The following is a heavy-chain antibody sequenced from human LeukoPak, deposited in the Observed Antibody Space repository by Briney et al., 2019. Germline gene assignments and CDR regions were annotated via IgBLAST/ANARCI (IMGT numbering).Heavy chain of an antibody. CDR1: GASIRRSSNYY. D-gene: IGHD3-10*01. J-gene: IGHJ4*02. V-gene: IGHV4-39*07. Sequence: PSETLSLTCTVSGASIRRSSNYYWGWIRQPPGRGLEWIGSIYYSGDTYFHPSLTSRVTISLDTSRNQFSLRLTSVTAADTALYYCVTYGSRTWYIFDNWGQGTVVTVSS. CDR2: IYYSGDT. CDR3: VTYGSRTWYIFDN.